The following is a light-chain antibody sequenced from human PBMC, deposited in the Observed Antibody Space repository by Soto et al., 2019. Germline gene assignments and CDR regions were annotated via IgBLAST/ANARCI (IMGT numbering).Light chain of an antibody. CDR3: NAYTSSGALGV. J-gene: IGLJ2*01. CDR2: DVT. CDR1: SSDVGDYNY. Sequence: QSALTQPASVSGSPGQSITISCTGTSSDVGDYNYVSWYQQHPGKAPKLMIYDVTYRPSGVSNRFSGSKSGNTASLTSSGLQAEDEADYYCNAYTSSGALGVFGGGTKVTVL. V-gene: IGLV2-14*01.